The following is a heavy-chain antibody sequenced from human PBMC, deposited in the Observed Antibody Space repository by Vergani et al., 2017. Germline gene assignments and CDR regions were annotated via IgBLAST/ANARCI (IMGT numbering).Heavy chain of an antibody. CDR2: ISRSGSTI. V-gene: IGHV3-48*03. Sequence: EVQLVESGGGLVQPGGSLRLSCAASGFTFSSYEMNWVRQAPGKGLEWVSYISRSGSTIYYADSVKGRFTIARDNAKNSLYLQMNSLRAEDTAVYYCARGLAGYYYDSSGYRGHWGQGTLVTVSS. J-gene: IGHJ4*02. CDR3: ARGLAGYYYDSSGYRGH. CDR1: GFTFSSYE. D-gene: IGHD3-22*01.